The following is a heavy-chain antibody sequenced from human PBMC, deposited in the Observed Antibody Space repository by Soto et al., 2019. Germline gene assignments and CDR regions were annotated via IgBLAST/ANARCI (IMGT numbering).Heavy chain of an antibody. J-gene: IGHJ5*02. CDR2: IIPLFGTT. D-gene: IGHD3-10*01. Sequence: QVQLVQSGAEVKKPGSSMKLSCTASGGTFSNYALNWVREAPGQGLEWMGEIIPLFGTTRYAQKFQGRVTFIADESTTTVYIELSRLRSEDTAVYYCAKSRPPMGHNWFDPWVQGTLVTVSS. V-gene: IGHV1-69*12. CDR3: AKSRPPMGHNWFDP. CDR1: GGTFSNYA.